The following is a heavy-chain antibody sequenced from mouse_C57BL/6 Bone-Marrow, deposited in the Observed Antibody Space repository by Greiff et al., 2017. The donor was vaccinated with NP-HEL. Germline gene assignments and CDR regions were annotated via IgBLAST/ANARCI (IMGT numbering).Heavy chain of an antibody. V-gene: IGHV1-54*01. Sequence: QVQLQQSGAELVRPGTSVKVSCKASGYAFTNYLIEWVKQRPGQGLEWIGVINPGSGGTNYNEKFKGKATLTADKSSSTAYMQLSSLTSEDSAVYFCARRELLSYFDYWGQGTTLTVSS. CDR3: ARRELLSYFDY. D-gene: IGHD6-1*01. CDR1: GYAFTNYL. J-gene: IGHJ2*01. CDR2: INPGSGGT.